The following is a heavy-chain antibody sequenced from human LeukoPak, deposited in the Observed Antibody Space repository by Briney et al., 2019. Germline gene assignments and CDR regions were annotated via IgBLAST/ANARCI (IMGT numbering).Heavy chain of an antibody. V-gene: IGHV3-48*04. CDR1: GFTFSSYT. Sequence: GGSLRLSCAASGFTFSSYTMNWVRQAPGKGLECISYISSSGTTIYYADSVRGRFTISRDNAENSLYLQMNNLRAEDTAVYYCATRSSSWYHFNYWGQGTLVTVSS. CDR2: ISSSGTTI. D-gene: IGHD6-13*01. CDR3: ATRSSSWYHFNY. J-gene: IGHJ4*02.